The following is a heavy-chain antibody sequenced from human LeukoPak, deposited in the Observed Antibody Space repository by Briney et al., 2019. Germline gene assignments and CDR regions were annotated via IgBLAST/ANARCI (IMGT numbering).Heavy chain of an antibody. V-gene: IGHV3-64*01. D-gene: IGHD2-2*01. J-gene: IGHJ4*02. CDR1: GFTFSSYA. CDR2: ISSNGGST. CDR3: ARAGALGYCSSTSCAPDY. Sequence: PGGSLRLSCAASGFTFSSYAMHWVRQAPGKGLEYVSAISSNGGSTYYANSVKGRFTISRDNSKNTLYLQMGSLRAEDMAVYYCARAGALGYCSSTSCAPDYWGQGTLVTVSS.